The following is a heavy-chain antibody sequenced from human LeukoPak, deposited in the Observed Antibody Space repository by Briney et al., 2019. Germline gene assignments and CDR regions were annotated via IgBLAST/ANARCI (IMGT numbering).Heavy chain of an antibody. J-gene: IGHJ4*02. CDR1: GFTFSSYG. CDR3: ARDYSSSWLPFFDY. Sequence: PGRSLRLSCAASGFTFSSYGMHWVRQAPGKGLEWVAVMWYDGSNIYYADSVKGRFTISRDNSKNTLYLQMNSLRAEDTAVYYCARDYSSSWLPFFDYWGQGTLVTVSS. CDR2: MWYDGSNI. V-gene: IGHV3-33*01. D-gene: IGHD6-6*01.